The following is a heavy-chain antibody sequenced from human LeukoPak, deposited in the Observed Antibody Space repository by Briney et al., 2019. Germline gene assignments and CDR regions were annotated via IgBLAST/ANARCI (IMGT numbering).Heavy chain of an antibody. Sequence: GGSLRLSCAASGFTFSSYSMNWVRQAPGKGLEWVSSISSSSSYIYYADSVKGRFTISRDNAKNSLYLQMNSLRAEDTAVYYCARVVMKYQLLFGRTSYGMDVWGQGTTVTVSS. CDR3: ARVVMKYQLLFGRTSYGMDV. V-gene: IGHV3-21*01. D-gene: IGHD2-2*01. J-gene: IGHJ6*02. CDR2: ISSSSSYI. CDR1: GFTFSSYS.